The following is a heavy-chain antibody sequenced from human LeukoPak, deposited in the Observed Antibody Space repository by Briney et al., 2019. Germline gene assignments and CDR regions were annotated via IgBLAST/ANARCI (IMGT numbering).Heavy chain of an antibody. Sequence: GGSLRLSCAASGFTFSSYAMSWVRRAPGKGLEWVSAISGSGGSTYYADSVKGRFTISRDNSKNTLYLQMNSLRAEDTAVYYCAKLGIVVVVAATTWFDPWGQGTLVTVSS. CDR2: ISGSGGST. J-gene: IGHJ5*02. CDR1: GFTFSSYA. V-gene: IGHV3-23*01. D-gene: IGHD2-15*01. CDR3: AKLGIVVVVAATTWFDP.